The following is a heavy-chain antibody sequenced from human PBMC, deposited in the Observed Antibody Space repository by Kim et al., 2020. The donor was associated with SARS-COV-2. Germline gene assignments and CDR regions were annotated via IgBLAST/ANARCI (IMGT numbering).Heavy chain of an antibody. D-gene: IGHD4-17*01. J-gene: IGHJ4*02. CDR2: ISGSGGGT. Sequence: GGSLRLSCAASGFTFSRYAMSWVRQAPGKGLEWVSTISGSGGGTYYAGSVRGRFTISRDNSKNTMYLQMNSLRAEDTAVYYCAKDKGNDYGDQLDYWGQGTLVTVSS. CDR3: AKDKGNDYGDQLDY. V-gene: IGHV3-23*01. CDR1: GFTFSRYA.